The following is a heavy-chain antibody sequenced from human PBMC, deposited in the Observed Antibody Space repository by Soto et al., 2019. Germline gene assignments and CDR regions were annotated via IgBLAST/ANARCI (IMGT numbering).Heavy chain of an antibody. Sequence: QVQLVQSGAEVKKPGSSVKVSCKASGGTFSSYAISWVRQAPGQGLEWMGGIIPIFGTANYAQKFQGRVTITADESTSTAYMGLSSLRSEDTAVYYCARGSPETVTRYYYFDYWGQGTLVTVSS. J-gene: IGHJ4*02. D-gene: IGHD1-1*01. CDR2: IIPIFGTA. CDR3: ARGSPETVTRYYYFDY. V-gene: IGHV1-69*01. CDR1: GGTFSSYA.